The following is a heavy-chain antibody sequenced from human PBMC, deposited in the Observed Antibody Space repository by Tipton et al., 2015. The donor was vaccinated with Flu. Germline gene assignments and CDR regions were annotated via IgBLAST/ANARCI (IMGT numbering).Heavy chain of an antibody. D-gene: IGHD3-22*01. CDR2: ICYSGST. CDR1: GGSISSYY. CDR3: ARVDYYDSSGYYPFDY. J-gene: IGHJ4*02. V-gene: IGHV4-59*01. Sequence: TLSLTCTVSGGSISSYYWSWIRQPPGKGLEWIGYICYSGSTNYNPSLKSRVTISVDTSKNQFSLKLSSVTAADTAVYYCARVDYYDSSGYYPFDYWGQGTLVTVSS.